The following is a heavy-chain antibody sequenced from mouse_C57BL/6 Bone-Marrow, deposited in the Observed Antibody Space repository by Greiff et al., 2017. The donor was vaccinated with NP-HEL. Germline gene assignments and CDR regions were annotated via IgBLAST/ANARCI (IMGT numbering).Heavy chain of an antibody. J-gene: IGHJ3*01. V-gene: IGHV5-4*01. CDR1: GFTFSSYA. CDR2: ISDGGSYT. CDR3: AREELD. Sequence: DVMLVESGGGLVKPGGSLKLSCAASGFTFSSYAMSWVRQTPEKRLEWVATISDGGSYTYYPDNVKGRFTISRDNAKNNLYLQMSHLKSEDTAMYYCAREELDWGQGTLVTVSA.